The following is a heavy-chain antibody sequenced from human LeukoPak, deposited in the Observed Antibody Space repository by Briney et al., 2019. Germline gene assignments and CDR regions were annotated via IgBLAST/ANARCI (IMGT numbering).Heavy chain of an antibody. CDR2: IKQDGSEK. J-gene: IGHJ4*02. D-gene: IGHD2-8*01. Sequence: GGSLRLSCAASGFTLSSYWMNWVRQAPGKGLEWVANIKQDGSEKYYVDSVEGRFTISRDNAKNSLNLQMSSLRADDTAVYYCARGRTGGGTNPDYWGQGTLVTVSS. CDR1: GFTLSSYW. CDR3: ARGRTGGGTNPDY. V-gene: IGHV3-7*01.